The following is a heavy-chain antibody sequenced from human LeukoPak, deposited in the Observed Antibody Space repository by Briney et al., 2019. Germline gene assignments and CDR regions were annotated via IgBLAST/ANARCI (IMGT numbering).Heavy chain of an antibody. J-gene: IGHJ4*02. V-gene: IGHV4-39*01. CDR3: ARQGGSGRSYDY. D-gene: IGHD3-10*01. CDR1: GASISSSSYY. CDR2: SGST. Sequence: SETLSLTCNVCGASISSSSYYWGWVRQPPGKGLEWIGTSGSTYYNPSLKSRVIISVDTSKNQFSLNLGSVTAADTAVYYCARQGGSGRSYDYWGQGTLVPVSS.